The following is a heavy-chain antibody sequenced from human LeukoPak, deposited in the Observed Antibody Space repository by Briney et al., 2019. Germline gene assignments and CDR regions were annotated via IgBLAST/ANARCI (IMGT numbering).Heavy chain of an antibody. Sequence: GGSLRLSCAASGFTFSSYWMHWVRQAPGKGLVWVSRINTDGSSTSYADSVKGRFTISRDNAKNTLYLQMNSLRAEDTAVYYCATGVVAHDAFDIWGQGTMVTVSS. CDR2: INTDGSST. CDR1: GFTFSSYW. D-gene: IGHD3-22*01. J-gene: IGHJ3*02. CDR3: ATGVVAHDAFDI. V-gene: IGHV3-74*01.